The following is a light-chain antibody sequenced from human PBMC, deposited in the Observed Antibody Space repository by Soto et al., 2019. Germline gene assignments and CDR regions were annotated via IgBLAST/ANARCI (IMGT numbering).Light chain of an antibody. Sequence: QPVLTQPPSASGTPGQRVTISCSGSSSNIGSNTVYWYQQLPGTAPNLLIYSNNQRPSGVPDRFSGSKSGTSASLAISGLLSEDEADYYCAAWDDSPNGVVFGGGTKLTVL. CDR2: SNN. J-gene: IGLJ2*01. V-gene: IGLV1-44*01. CDR3: AAWDDSPNGVV. CDR1: SSNIGSNT.